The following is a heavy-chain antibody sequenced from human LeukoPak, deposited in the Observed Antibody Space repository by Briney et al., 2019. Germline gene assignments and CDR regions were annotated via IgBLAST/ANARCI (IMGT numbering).Heavy chain of an antibody. CDR2: IYTSGST. D-gene: IGHD5-18*01. J-gene: IGHJ4*02. CDR1: GGSISSYY. Sequence: SETLSLTCTVSGGSISSYYWSWIRQPAGKGLEWIGRIYTSGSTNYNPSLKSRVTMSVDTSKNQFSLKLSSVTAADTAVYYCARDPLGGGYSYGLYFDYWGQGTLVTVSS. CDR3: ARDPLGGGYSYGLYFDY. V-gene: IGHV4-4*07.